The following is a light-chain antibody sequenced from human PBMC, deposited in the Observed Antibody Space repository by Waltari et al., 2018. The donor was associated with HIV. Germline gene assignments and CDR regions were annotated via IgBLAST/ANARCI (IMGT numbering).Light chain of an antibody. J-gene: IGLJ2*01. Sequence: QSELSQPPSASGTPGQRVAIPCSGSSSNIGRNTVNWYQQLPGTAPNLLRYSNNQRPSGVPDRFSGSKSGTSASLAITGLQSEDEADYYCALWDDSLNGVLFGGGTKLTVL. CDR1: SSNIGRNT. CDR2: SNN. V-gene: IGLV1-44*01. CDR3: ALWDDSLNGVL.